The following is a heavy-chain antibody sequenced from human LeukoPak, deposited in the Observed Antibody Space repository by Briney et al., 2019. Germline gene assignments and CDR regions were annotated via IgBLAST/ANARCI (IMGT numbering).Heavy chain of an antibody. CDR3: AKDIAAAGTVDY. D-gene: IGHD6-13*01. CDR1: GFTFSSYA. V-gene: IGHV3-23*01. J-gene: IGHJ4*02. Sequence: GGSLRLPCAASGFTFSSYAMNWVRKAQGPGMERVSAISGSGGSTYYADSVKGRFTITRDNSKNTLYLQMNSPRTEDTTVYYYAKDIAAAGTVDYWGKGTLVTVSS. CDR2: ISGSGGST.